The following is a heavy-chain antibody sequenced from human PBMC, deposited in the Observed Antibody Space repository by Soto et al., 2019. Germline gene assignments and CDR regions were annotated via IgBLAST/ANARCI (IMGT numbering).Heavy chain of an antibody. CDR2: INPSGGST. V-gene: IGHV1-46*01. CDR3: ARALRFLEWLLADYYYYYGMDV. J-gene: IGHJ6*02. CDR1: GYTFTSYY. D-gene: IGHD3-3*01. Sequence: QVQLVQSGAEVKKPGASVKVSCKASGYTFTSYYMHWVRQAPGQGLEWVGIINPSGGSTSYAQKFQGRVTMTRDTSTSTVYMELSSLRSEDTAVYYCARALRFLEWLLADYYYYYGMDVWGQGTTVTVSS.